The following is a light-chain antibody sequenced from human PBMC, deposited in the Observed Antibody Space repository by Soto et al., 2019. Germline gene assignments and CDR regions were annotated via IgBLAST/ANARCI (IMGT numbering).Light chain of an antibody. J-gene: IGKJ4*01. CDR3: QQYDNLPPSRT. Sequence: DIQMTQSPSSLSASVGDRVTITCQASQDISNYLNWYQQKPGKAPKLLIYDASNLETGVPSRFSGSRSGTYFTFTISSQQPEDIATYYCQQYDNLPPSRTFSGGTKVEIK. CDR1: QDISNY. CDR2: DAS. V-gene: IGKV1-33*01.